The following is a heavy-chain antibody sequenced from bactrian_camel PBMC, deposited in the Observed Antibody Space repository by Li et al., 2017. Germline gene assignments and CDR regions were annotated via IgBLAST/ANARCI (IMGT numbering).Heavy chain of an antibody. V-gene: IGHV3S57*01. CDR1: GDSYSDYC. CDR2: IGSEGST. D-gene: IGHD4*01. Sequence: HVQLVESGGGSVQAGGSLRLSCAIFGDSYSDYCMSWYRQAPGKEREFVSAIGSEGSTKYADSVKGRFTISKDNAKNTLYLQMDSLQPEDTAVYYCVQDSGWGSNIDCGRAWYQYNYWGQGTQVTVS. CDR3: VQDSGWGSNIDCGRAWYQYNY. J-gene: IGHJ4*01.